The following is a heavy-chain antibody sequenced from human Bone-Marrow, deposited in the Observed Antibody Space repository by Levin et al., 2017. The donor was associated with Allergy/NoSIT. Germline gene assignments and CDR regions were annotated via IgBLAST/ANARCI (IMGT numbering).Heavy chain of an antibody. CDR1: GFTFSSYA. V-gene: IGHV1-3*01. CDR3: ARELWGSHFFDY. Sequence: ASVKVSCKASGFTFSSYAIHWVRQAPGQRLEWMGCINGGTGNTRYSEKFQGRVTITRDTSASTAYMELSSPTSEDAVVYYCARELWGSHFFDYWGQGSLVTVSS. CDR2: INGGTGNT. J-gene: IGHJ4*02. D-gene: IGHD2-21*01.